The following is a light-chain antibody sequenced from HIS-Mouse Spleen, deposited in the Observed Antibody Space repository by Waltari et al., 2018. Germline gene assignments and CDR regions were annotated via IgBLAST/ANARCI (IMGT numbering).Light chain of an antibody. V-gene: IGLV3-10*01. CDR3: YSTDSSGNHWV. CDR2: EDS. J-gene: IGLJ3*02. Sequence: SYELTQPPSVSVSPGQTARITCSGDALPKQYAYWYQQKSGQAPVLVIYEDSKRPSGITERCSGSSSGTMATLTISGAQVEDEADYYCYSTDSSGNHWVFGGGTKLTVL. CDR1: ALPKQY.